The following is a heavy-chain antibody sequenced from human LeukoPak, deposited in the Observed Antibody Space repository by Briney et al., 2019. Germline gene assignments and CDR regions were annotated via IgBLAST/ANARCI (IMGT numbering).Heavy chain of an antibody. J-gene: IGHJ6*03. Sequence: ASVKVSCKASGYTFTSYYMHWVRQAPGQGLEWMGLINPSGGSTSYAQKFQGRVTMTRDMSTSTVYMELSSLRSEDTAVYYCARAGSIAAARTSYMDVWGKGTTVTVSS. CDR3: ARAGSIAAARTSYMDV. D-gene: IGHD6-13*01. CDR1: GYTFTSYY. V-gene: IGHV1-46*01. CDR2: INPSGGST.